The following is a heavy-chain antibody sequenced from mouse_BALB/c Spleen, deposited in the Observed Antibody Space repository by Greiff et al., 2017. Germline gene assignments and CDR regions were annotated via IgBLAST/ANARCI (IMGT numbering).Heavy chain of an antibody. D-gene: IGHD2-4*01. CDR1: GFTFSSYG. Sequence: EVKLVESGGGLVQPGGSLKLSCAASGFTFSSYGMSWVRQTPDKRLELVATINSNGGSTYYPDSVKGRFTISRDNAKNTLYLQMSSLKSEDTAMYYCARIYYDDYYAMDDWGQGTSVTVSS. CDR2: INSNGGST. V-gene: IGHV5-6-3*01. J-gene: IGHJ4*01. CDR3: ARIYYDDYYAMDD.